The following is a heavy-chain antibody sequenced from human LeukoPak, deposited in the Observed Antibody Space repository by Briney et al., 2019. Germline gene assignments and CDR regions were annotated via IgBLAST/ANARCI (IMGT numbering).Heavy chain of an antibody. V-gene: IGHV1-46*01. D-gene: IGHD5-24*01. J-gene: IGHJ1*01. CDR3: ATGRDGYNSEYFRH. CDR1: GYTFTRYL. CDR2: INPSGGST. Sequence: ASVKVSCRASGYTFTRYLMHWVRQAPGQGLEWMGIINPSGGSTNYPQKFQGRVTMTRDTSTSTVYMELSSLRSEDTAVYFCATGRDGYNSEYFRHWGQGTLVTVSS.